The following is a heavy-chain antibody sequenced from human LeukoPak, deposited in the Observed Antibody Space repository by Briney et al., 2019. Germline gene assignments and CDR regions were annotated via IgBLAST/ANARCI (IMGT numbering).Heavy chain of an antibody. J-gene: IGHJ1*01. Sequence: SVKVSCKASGGTFSSYAISWVRQAPGQGLEWMGRIIPILGIANYAQKFQGRVTITADKSTSTAYMELSRLRSDDTAVYYCARAPLGYYDSSGFFQHWAQGTLVTVSS. CDR2: IIPILGIA. CDR1: GGTFSSYA. D-gene: IGHD3-22*01. CDR3: ARAPLGYYDSSGFFQH. V-gene: IGHV1-69*04.